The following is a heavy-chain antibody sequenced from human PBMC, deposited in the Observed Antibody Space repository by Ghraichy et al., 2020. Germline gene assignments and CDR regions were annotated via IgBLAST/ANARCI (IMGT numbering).Heavy chain of an antibody. J-gene: IGHJ1*01. CDR2: IYYSGST. D-gene: IGHD1-1*01. CDR3: ARHRVPLEYFQH. V-gene: IGHV4-59*08. CDR1: GGSISSYY. Sequence: SETLSLTCTVSGGSISSYYWSWIRQPPGKGLEWIGYIYYSGSTNYNPSLKSRVTISVDTSKNQFSLKLSSVTAADTAVYYCARHRVPLEYFQHWGQGTLVTVSS.